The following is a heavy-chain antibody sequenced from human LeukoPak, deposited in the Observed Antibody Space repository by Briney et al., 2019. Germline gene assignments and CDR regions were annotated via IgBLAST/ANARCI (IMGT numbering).Heavy chain of an antibody. CDR2: ISAYNGNT. Sequence: ASVKVSCKASGYTFTSYGISWVRQAPGQGLEWMVWISAYNGNTNYAQKLQGRVTMTTDTSTSTAYMELRSLRSDDTAVYYCARDLGYGGYVPDFDYWGEGTLVTVSS. V-gene: IGHV1-18*01. D-gene: IGHD5-12*01. CDR1: GYTFTSYG. CDR3: ARDLGYGGYVPDFDY. J-gene: IGHJ4*02.